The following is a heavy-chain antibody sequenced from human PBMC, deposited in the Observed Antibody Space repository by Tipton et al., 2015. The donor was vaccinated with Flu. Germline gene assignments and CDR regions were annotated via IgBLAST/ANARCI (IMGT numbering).Heavy chain of an antibody. CDR1: GGSISSTSYY. J-gene: IGHJ6*02. Sequence: TLSLTCSVSGGSISSTSYYWGWVRQTPGKGLQWIGNIYNTGDTFYNPSLRSRVTISQDTSKNQFSLRLRFVTAADTAVYFCARAPLLRGERDYASGGFFYYGLDVWGLGTTVTVSS. CDR3: ARAPLLRGERDYASGGFFYYGLDV. V-gene: IGHV4-39*07. CDR2: IYNTGDT. D-gene: IGHD3-10*01.